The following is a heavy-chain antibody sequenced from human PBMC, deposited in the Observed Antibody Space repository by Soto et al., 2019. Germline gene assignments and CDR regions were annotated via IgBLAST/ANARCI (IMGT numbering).Heavy chain of an antibody. CDR3: ARRRSGWPFAY. CDR1: GFTFSSYA. J-gene: IGHJ4*02. D-gene: IGHD6-19*01. Sequence: EVQLLESGGGLVQPGGSLRLSCAASGFTFSSYAMNWVRQAPGKGLEWVSVISGSGGSTDYADSVKGRFTISRDTTKTWRYLQRISLRPADTAVYYRARRRSGWPFAYGGQGPLVPV. CDR2: ISGSGGST. V-gene: IGHV3-23*01.